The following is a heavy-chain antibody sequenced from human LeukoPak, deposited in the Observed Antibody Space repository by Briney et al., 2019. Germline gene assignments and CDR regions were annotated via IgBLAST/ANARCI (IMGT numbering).Heavy chain of an antibody. CDR1: GGSISSYY. CDR3: ARSERIVVVAALWFDP. V-gene: IGHV4-4*07. CDR2: IYTSGST. Sequence: SETLSLTCTVSGGSISSYYWSWIRQPAGKGLEWIGRIYTSGSTNYNPSLKSRVTMSVDTSKNQFSLKLSSVTAADTAVYYCARSERIVVVAALWFDPWGQGTLVTVSS. D-gene: IGHD2-15*01. J-gene: IGHJ5*02.